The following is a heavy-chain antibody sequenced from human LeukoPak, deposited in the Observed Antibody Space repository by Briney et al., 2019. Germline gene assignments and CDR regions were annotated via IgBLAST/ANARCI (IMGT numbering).Heavy chain of an antibody. D-gene: IGHD3-16*02. CDR1: GFTLSSLA. CDR2: SGTRSGTK. CDR3: LLQMTYGELSDPDF. V-gene: IGHV3-21*01. Sequence: GGSLRLSCAASGFTLSSLAMHWVRQAPGKGLEWVSSSGTRSGTKYYVDSVMGRFTISRDSAMNSVSLQINSLRAEDTAVYYCLLQMTYGELSDPDFRGQGTLVTVSS. J-gene: IGHJ4*02.